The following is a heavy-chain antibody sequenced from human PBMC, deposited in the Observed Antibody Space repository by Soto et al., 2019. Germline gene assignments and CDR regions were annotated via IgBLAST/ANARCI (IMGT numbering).Heavy chain of an antibody. D-gene: IGHD1-7*01. J-gene: IGHJ6*02. V-gene: IGHV3-30*04. Sequence: GGSLRLSCAASGFTLRSYAMHWVRQAPGKGLEWVAVISYDGSNKYYADSVKGRFTISRDNSKNTLYLQMNSLRAEDTAVYYCAKVITSWNWNYAAPVYYYYGMDVWGQGTTVTVSS. CDR2: ISYDGSNK. CDR1: GFTLRSYA. CDR3: AKVITSWNWNYAAPVYYYYGMDV.